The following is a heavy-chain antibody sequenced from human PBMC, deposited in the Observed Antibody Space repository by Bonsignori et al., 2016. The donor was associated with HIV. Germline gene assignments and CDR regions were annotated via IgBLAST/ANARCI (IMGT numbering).Heavy chain of an antibody. CDR2: SALTMGT. D-gene: IGHD2-15*01. CDR3: ARAFSCSGGNCYSDAFDI. V-gene: IGHV1-18*01. Sequence: WVRQALDKGLSGWDGSALTMGTQNNAPNLQGRVTMTADTSTSTAYMDLRSLRSDDTAVYYCARAFSCSGGNCYSDAFDIWGQGTMVTVSS. J-gene: IGHJ3*02.